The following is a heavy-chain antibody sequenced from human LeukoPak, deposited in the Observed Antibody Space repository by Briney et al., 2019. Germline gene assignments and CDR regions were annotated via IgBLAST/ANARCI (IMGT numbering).Heavy chain of an antibody. V-gene: IGHV3-23*01. J-gene: IGHJ4*02. CDR1: GFTFSKNA. CDR2: MSDSGGAT. Sequence: GGSLRLSCAASGFTFSKNAMAWVRQVPGKGLEWVSSMSDSGGATYYAASVKGRFTISRDNSENTLYLQMNSLRADDTAVYYCARAGNTAWTAVDYWGQGTLVTVSS. D-gene: IGHD3-10*01. CDR3: ARAGNTAWTAVDY.